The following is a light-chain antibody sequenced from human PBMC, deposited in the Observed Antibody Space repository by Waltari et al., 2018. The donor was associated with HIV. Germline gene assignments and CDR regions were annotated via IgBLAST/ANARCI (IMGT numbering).Light chain of an antibody. CDR1: SSAVGGYAH. Sequence: QSALTQTASVSGSPGQSITISCTGTSSAVGGYAHVSWYQQHPGKAPKLVIYEVYNRPSGISHRVSGSKSGNTASLTISGLQAEDEADYFCSSYTSSNTLVFGGGTKVTVL. J-gene: IGLJ2*01. V-gene: IGLV2-14*01. CDR3: SSYTSSNTLV. CDR2: EVY.